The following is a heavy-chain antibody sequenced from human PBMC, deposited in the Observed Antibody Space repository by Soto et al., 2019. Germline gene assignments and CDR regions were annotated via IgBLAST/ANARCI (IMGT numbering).Heavy chain of an antibody. CDR3: VREGGYYDSSGSGVYHYYGVDV. V-gene: IGHV4-4*07. Sequence: PSETLSLTCTIFGGSISKYFWGWIRQPAGKGLEWIGRIDSSGTTNYNPSLKSRVTVSVDTSNNQFSLRVTSVTAADTAVYYCVREGGYYDSSGSGVYHYYGVDVWGRGTTVTVSS. CDR1: GGSISKYF. D-gene: IGHD3-22*01. CDR2: IDSSGTT. J-gene: IGHJ6*02.